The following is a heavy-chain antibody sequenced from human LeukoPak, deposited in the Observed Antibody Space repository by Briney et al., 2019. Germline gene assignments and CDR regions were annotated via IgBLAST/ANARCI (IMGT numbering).Heavy chain of an antibody. CDR1: GYIFTGYY. V-gene: IGHV1-2*02. CDR2: INPNSGGT. Sequence: ASVKVSCKASGYIFTGYYMHWVRQAPGQGLEWMGWINPNSGGTNYAQKFQGRVTMTRDTSISTAYMELSRLRSDDTAVYYCARDIPIVVVPAAIEKYDYWGQGTLVTVSS. J-gene: IGHJ4*02. D-gene: IGHD2-2*01. CDR3: ARDIPIVVVPAAIEKYDY.